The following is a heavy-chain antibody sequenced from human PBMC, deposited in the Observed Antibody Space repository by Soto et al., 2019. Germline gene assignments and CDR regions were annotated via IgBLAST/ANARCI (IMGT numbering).Heavy chain of an antibody. CDR1: GGSISSYY. V-gene: IGHV4-39*01. Sequence: PSETLSLTCSVSGGSISSYYFGWIRQPPGKGLEWIGSIYYSGSTYYNPSLKSRVTISVDTSKNQFSLKLSSVTAADTAVYYCASHAAYFDYWGQGTLVTVSS. D-gene: IGHD2-15*01. J-gene: IGHJ4*02. CDR3: ASHAAYFDY. CDR2: IYYSGST.